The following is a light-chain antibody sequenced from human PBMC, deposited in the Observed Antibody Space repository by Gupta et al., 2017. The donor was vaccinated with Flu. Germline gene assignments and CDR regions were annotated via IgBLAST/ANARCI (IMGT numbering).Light chain of an antibody. CDR2: RAS. CDR3: QQESNWPIT. Sequence: PATVYVSPGETATLSCRASQSVNNYLAWYQQKPGQAPRLLIFRASTRATVIPARFSGSGSGTEFTLTISSRQSEDFAVYYCQQESNWPITFGRGTKVEIK. V-gene: IGKV3-15*01. CDR1: QSVNNY. J-gene: IGKJ4*01.